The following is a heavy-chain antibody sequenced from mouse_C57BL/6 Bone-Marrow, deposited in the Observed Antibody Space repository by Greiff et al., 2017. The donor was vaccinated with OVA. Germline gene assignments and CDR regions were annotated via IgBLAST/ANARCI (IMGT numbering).Heavy chain of an antibody. CDR1: GFNIKDYY. Sequence: EVQLVESGAELVKPGASVKLSCTASGFNIKDYYMHWVKQRTEQGLEWIGRIDPEDGETKYAPKFQGKATITADTSSNTAYLQLSSLTSEDTAVYYCALPTIVTTRYYYAMDYWGQGTSVTVSS. J-gene: IGHJ4*01. D-gene: IGHD2-5*01. CDR3: ALPTIVTTRYYYAMDY. CDR2: IDPEDGET. V-gene: IGHV14-2*01.